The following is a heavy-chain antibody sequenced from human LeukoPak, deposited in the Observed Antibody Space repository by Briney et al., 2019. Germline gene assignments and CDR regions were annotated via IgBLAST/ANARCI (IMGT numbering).Heavy chain of an antibody. CDR2: ISGSGGST. CDR1: GFTFSSYA. CDR3: ANKLIAAAGTKTFDY. V-gene: IGHV3-23*01. Sequence: GGSLRLSCAASGFTFSSYAMSWVRQAPGKGLEWVSAISGSGGSTYYADSVKGRFTISRDNSNNTLYLRMNSLRAEDTAVYYCANKLIAAAGTKTFDYWGQGTLVTVSS. D-gene: IGHD6-13*01. J-gene: IGHJ4*02.